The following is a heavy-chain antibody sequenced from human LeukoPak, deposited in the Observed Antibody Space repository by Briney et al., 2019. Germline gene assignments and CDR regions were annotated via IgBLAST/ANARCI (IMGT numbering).Heavy chain of an antibody. CDR2: INHSGST. V-gene: IGHV4-34*01. CDR3: ARPRSVGKSYMDV. J-gene: IGHJ6*03. Sequence: SETLSLTCAVYVGSFSGYYWTWIRQPPGKGLEWIGEINHSGSTNYNPSLKSRVTISVDTSKNQFSLKLSSVTAADTAVYHCARPRSVGKSYMDVWGKGTTVTVSS. CDR1: VGSFSGYY. D-gene: IGHD3-16*01.